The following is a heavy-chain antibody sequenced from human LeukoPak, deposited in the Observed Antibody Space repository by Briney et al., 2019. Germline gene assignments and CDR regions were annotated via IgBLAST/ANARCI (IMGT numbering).Heavy chain of an antibody. Sequence: GGSLRLSCAASGFTFSSSAMSWVRQAPGKGLEWVSTISGSGSGSSTYYADSVKGRFTISRDNSKNTLYLQMNSLRADDTAVYYCARDHYFYYIDGWGKGTTVTVSS. CDR2: ISGSGSGSST. CDR3: ARDHYFYYIDG. J-gene: IGHJ6*03. CDR1: GFTFSSSA. V-gene: IGHV3-23*01.